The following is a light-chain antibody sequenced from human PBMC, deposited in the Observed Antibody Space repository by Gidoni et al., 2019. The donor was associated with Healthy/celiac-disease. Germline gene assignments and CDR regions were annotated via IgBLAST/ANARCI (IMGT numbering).Light chain of an antibody. CDR1: SGSIASNY. J-gene: IGLJ3*02. V-gene: IGLV6-57*02. CDR2: EDN. Sequence: NFMLTPPHSVSDAPGKTVTISCTGRSGSIASNYVQWYQQRPGSAPTTVIYEDNQRPSGVPDRFSGSIDSSSNSASLTISGLKTEDEADYYCQSYDSSNLWVFGGGTKLTVL. CDR3: QSYDSSNLWV.